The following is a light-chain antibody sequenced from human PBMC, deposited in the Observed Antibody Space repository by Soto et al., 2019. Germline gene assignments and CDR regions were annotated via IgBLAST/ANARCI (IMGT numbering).Light chain of an antibody. CDR3: LQDYNYPWT. V-gene: IGKV1-6*01. CDR2: AAS. J-gene: IGKJ1*01. Sequence: MTQSPSSLSASVGDRVTLACRASQGIRNDLGWYQQKPGKAPKLLIYAASSLQSGVPSRFSGSGSGTDFTLTISSLQPEDFATYYCLQDYNYPWTFGQGTKVDIK. CDR1: QGIRND.